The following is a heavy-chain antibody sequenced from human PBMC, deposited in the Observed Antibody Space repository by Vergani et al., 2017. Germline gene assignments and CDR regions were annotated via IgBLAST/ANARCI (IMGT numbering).Heavy chain of an antibody. CDR2: ISGSGCST. D-gene: IGHD3-3*01. J-gene: IGHJ6*02. CDR1: GFTFSSYA. Sequence: EVQLLESGGGLVQPGGSLRLSCAASGFTFSSYAMSWVRQAPGKGLEWVSAISGSGCSTYYADSVKGRFTISRDNSKNTLYLQMNSLRAEDTAVYYCAKDRPELRFVEWLSPNYYGMDVWGQGTTVTVSS. V-gene: IGHV3-23*01. CDR3: AKDRPELRFVEWLSPNYYGMDV.